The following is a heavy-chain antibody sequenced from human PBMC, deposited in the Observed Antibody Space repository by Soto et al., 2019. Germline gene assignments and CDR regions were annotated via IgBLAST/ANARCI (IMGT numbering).Heavy chain of an antibody. CDR1: GFSLSASGGG. CDR2: IYWNDDK. V-gene: IGHV2-5*01. J-gene: IGHJ5*02. Sequence: SGPTLVNLTQTLTLTCTFSGFSLSASGGGVGWIRQPPGKALEWLALIYWNDDKRYSPSLKSRLTITKDTSKNQVVLTMTNMDPVDTATYYCAHRKKRAAIFSTHNWFDPWGQGTLVTVSS. CDR3: AHRKKRAAIFSTHNWFDP. D-gene: IGHD2-2*02.